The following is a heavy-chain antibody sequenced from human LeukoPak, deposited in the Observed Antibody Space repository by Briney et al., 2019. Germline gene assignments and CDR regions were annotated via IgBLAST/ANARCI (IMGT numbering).Heavy chain of an antibody. Sequence: GSPRLSCGTPGFTLIDYDMPWVRPVIRKSLEWVSAIGIRGDTHYSGSVKGRFTISRENAESSLYLQMNSLRAEDTAVYYCARGGIQVSGIDEFDYWGQGTLVTVSS. J-gene: IGHJ4*02. V-gene: IGHV3-13*01. CDR3: ARGGIQVSGIDEFDY. D-gene: IGHD6-19*01. CDR2: IGIRGDT. CDR1: GFTLIDYD.